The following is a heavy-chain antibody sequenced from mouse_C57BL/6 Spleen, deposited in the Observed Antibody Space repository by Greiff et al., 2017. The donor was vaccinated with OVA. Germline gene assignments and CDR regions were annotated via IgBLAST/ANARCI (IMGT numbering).Heavy chain of an antibody. V-gene: IGHV1-19*01. J-gene: IGHJ1*03. CDR3: ARTYLDYEYFDV. D-gene: IGHD2-4*01. Sequence: VQLKQSGPVLVKPGASVKMSCKASGYTFTDYYMNWVKQSHGKSLEWIGVINPYNGGTSYNQKFKGKATLTVDKSSSTAYMELNSLTSEDSAVYYCARTYLDYEYFDVWGTGTTVTVSS. CDR2: INPYNGGT. CDR1: GYTFTDYY.